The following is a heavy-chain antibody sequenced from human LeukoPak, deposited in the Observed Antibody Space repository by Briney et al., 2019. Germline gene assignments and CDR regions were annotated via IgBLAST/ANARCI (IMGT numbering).Heavy chain of an antibody. J-gene: IGHJ5*02. V-gene: IGHV3-53*01. D-gene: IGHD3-10*01. CDR2: IYSGDNT. CDR3: ARDIYYYGSGSFSRDWFDP. CDR1: GFTVSNNY. Sequence: AGSLRLSCAASGFTVSNNYMSWVRPAPGKGREWVSVIYSGDNTYSPDSVKGRSTISRNNSNTTLNLQMNSLTAEDTAVYCCARDIYYYGSGSFSRDWFDPWGQGTLVTVSS.